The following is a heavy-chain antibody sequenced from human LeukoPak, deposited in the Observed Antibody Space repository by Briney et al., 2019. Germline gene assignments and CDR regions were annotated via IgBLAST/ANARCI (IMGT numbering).Heavy chain of an antibody. CDR3: XXXXXXXGVRGKGPIDY. CDR1: GGSFSGYY. V-gene: IGHV4-34*01. J-gene: IGHJ4*02. CDR2: INHSGST. Sequence: SETLSLTCAVYGGSFSGYYWSWIRQPPGKGLEWIGEINHSGSTNYNPSLKSRVTISVDTSKNQFSLKLSSVTAADTAVYYCXXXXXXXGVRGKGPIDYWGQGTLVTVSS. D-gene: IGHD3-10*01.